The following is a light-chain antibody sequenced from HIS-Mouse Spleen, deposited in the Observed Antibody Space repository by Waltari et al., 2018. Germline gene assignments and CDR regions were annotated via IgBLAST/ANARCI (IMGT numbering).Light chain of an antibody. V-gene: IGKV4-1*01. CDR1: QSVLYSSNNKNY. J-gene: IGKJ2*01. CDR3: QQYYSTPYT. CDR2: WAS. Sequence: DIVMTQSPDSLAVSLGERATINCKYSQSVLYSSNNKNYLAWYQQKPGQPTKLLMYWASTRESGVPDRFSGSGSGTDFTLTISSLQAEDVAVYYCQQYYSTPYTFGQGTKLEIK.